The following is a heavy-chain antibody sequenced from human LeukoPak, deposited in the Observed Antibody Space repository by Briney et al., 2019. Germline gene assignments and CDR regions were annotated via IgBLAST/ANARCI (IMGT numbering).Heavy chain of an antibody. Sequence: SETLSLTCTVSGGSISSSSYYWGWIRQPPGKGLEWIGSIYYSGSTYYNPSLKSRVTISVDTSKNQFSLKLSSVTAADTAVYYCAILRVPPYYYGSAIRAGWFDPWGQGTLVTVSS. CDR1: GGSISSSSYY. CDR3: AILRVPPYYYGSAIRAGWFDP. J-gene: IGHJ5*02. V-gene: IGHV4-39*07. D-gene: IGHD3-10*01. CDR2: IYYSGST.